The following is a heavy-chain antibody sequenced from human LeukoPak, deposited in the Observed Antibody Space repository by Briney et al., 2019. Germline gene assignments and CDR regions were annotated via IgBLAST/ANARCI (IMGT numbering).Heavy chain of an antibody. CDR2: ISGSGGST. D-gene: IGHD4-23*01. CDR1: GFTFSSYG. V-gene: IGHV3-23*01. J-gene: IGHJ4*02. Sequence: PGGSLRLSCAASGFTFSSYGMSWVRQAPGKGLEWVSAISGSGGSTYYADSVKGRFTISRDNSKNTLYLQMNSLGAEDTAVYYCAKDLPRNYGGPYYFDYWGQGTLVTVSS. CDR3: AKDLPRNYGGPYYFDY.